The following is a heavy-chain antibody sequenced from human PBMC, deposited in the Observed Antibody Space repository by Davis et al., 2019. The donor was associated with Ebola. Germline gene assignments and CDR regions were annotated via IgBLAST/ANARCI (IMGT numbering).Heavy chain of an antibody. CDR1: GFTLSNAW. CDR2: IKSKTDGGTR. CDR3: TADVIPAATRGVYYYYYYMDV. D-gene: IGHD2-2*01. Sequence: GESLKISCAASGFTLSNAWMSWVRQAPGKGLEWAGRIKSKTDGGTRDYAAPVKGRFTISRDDTKNTLYLQMNSLKTEDTAVYYCTADVIPAATRGVYYYYYYMDVWGEGTTVAVSS. J-gene: IGHJ6*03. V-gene: IGHV3-15*01.